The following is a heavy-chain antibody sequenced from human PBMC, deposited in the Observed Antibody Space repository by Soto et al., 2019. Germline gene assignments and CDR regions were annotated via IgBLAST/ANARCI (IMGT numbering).Heavy chain of an antibody. CDR2: ISGYNGNT. V-gene: IGHV1-18*01. CDR1: GYTFTSYA. CDR3: ARDRKAGGLDD. D-gene: IGHD3-10*01. J-gene: IGHJ4*02. Sequence: QVQLVQSGAEVKKPGASVKVSCKASGYTFTSYAISWVRQAPGQGLEWMGWISGYNGNTNSAQKFQGRVTTTTDTGTSRVDMKLRSLRSEETGVCYCARDRKAGGLDDRGQGTRVTVSS.